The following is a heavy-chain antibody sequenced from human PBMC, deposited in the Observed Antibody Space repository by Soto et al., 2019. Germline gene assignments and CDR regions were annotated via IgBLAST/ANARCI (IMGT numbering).Heavy chain of an antibody. Sequence: GGSLRLSCEASGFTFSSHGMSWVRQTSRKGLEWVSVISGGGITHYADSVKGRFTISRDNSKKKVYLQMSSLSAEDTALYYCAKGASHVGVFDSWGQGTLVTVSS. CDR2: ISGGGIT. V-gene: IGHV3-23*01. J-gene: IGHJ5*01. CDR3: AKGASHVGVFDS. D-gene: IGHD5-12*01. CDR1: GFTFSSHG.